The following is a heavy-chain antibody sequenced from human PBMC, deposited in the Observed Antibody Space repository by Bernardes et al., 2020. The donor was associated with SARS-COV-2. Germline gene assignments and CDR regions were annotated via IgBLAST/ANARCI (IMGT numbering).Heavy chain of an antibody. CDR1: GITFCSYA. J-gene: IGHJ6*02. D-gene: IGHD4-4*01. CDR2: ISGSGGST. CDR3: AKDYSNPHDYYYYGMDV. Sequence: GRSLTPACAASGITFCSYAVSWVRQARGKGLEWVSAISGSGGSTYYADSVKGRFTISRDNSKNTLYLQMNSLRAEDTDVYYCAKDYSNPHDYYYYGMDVWGQGTTVTVSS. V-gene: IGHV3-23*01.